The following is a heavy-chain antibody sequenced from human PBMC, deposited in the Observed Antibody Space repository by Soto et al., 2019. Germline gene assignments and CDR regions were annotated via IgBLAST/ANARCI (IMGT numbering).Heavy chain of an antibody. D-gene: IGHD5-12*01. J-gene: IGHJ4*02. CDR3: ARWNGYNLWYYFDY. Sequence: SDTLSLTCTVSCGSISSYYWSWIRQPPGKGLEWIGYIYYSGSTYYNPFLKSRVTISVDTSKNQFSLKLSSVTAADTAVYYCARWNGYNLWYYFDYWGQATLVTVSS. V-gene: IGHV4-59*06. CDR1: CGSISSYY. CDR2: IYYSGST.